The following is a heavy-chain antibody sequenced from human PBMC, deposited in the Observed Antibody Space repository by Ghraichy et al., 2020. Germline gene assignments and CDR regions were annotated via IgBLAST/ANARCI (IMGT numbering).Heavy chain of an antibody. CDR2: INTNTGNP. CDR3: AREVSESRGSGSYYHYYYYGMDV. CDR1: GYTFTSYA. J-gene: IGHJ6*02. D-gene: IGHD3-10*01. Sequence: ASVKVSCKASGYTFTSYAMNWVRQAPGQGLEWMGWINTNTGNPTYAQGFTGRFVFSLDTSVSTAFLQISSLKAEDTAMYYCAREVSESRGSGSYYHYYYYGMDVWGQGTTVTVSS. V-gene: IGHV7-4-1*02.